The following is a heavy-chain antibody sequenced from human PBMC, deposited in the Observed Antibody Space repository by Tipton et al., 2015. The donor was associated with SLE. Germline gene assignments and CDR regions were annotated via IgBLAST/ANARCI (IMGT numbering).Heavy chain of an antibody. J-gene: IGHJ4*02. CDR2: IFHIGNT. CDR3: ARDVKEGIEY. CDR1: GDSIRSSGYF. Sequence: TLSLTCTVSGDSIRSSGYFWGWIRQPPGKGLEWIGSIFHIGNTYYNPSLKSRVTISVDRSKNQFSLKLNSVTAADTAVYYCARDVKEGIEYWGQGTLVTVSS. V-gene: IGHV4-39*07. D-gene: IGHD2/OR15-2a*01.